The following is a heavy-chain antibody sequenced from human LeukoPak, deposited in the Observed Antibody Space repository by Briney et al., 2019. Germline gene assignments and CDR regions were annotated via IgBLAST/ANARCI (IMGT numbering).Heavy chain of an antibody. V-gene: IGHV3-49*04. CDR3: TRPYYDYLTGYYSDY. CDR2: LGSTAYGGTT. Sequence: GGSLRLSCTTCGFTFSNYPMSWVRQAPGKGLEWLALLGSTAYGGTTKYAASVKGRFTISRDDSKSIAYLQMNSLKTEDTAVYYCTRPYYDYLTGYYSDYWGQGTLVTVSS. J-gene: IGHJ4*02. CDR1: GFTFSNYP. D-gene: IGHD3-9*01.